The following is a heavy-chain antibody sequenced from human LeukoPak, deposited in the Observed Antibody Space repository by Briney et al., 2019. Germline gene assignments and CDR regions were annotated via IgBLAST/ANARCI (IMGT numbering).Heavy chain of an antibody. CDR1: GFTFSSYW. CDR2: INSDGSST. Sequence: GGSLRLSCAASGFTFSSYWMHWVRQAPGKGLVWFSRINSDGSSTSYADSVKGRFTISRDNAKNTLYLQVNSLRAEDTAVYYCARDLMEGRDYWGQGTLVTVSS. J-gene: IGHJ4*02. D-gene: IGHD3-3*01. V-gene: IGHV3-74*01. CDR3: ARDLMEGRDY.